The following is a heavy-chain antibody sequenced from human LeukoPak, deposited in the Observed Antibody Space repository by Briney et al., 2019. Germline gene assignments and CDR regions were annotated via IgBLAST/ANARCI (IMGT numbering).Heavy chain of an antibody. CDR2: ITPDGSGT. CDR3: ARDPNNYDSH. CDR1: GFTFTNYW. V-gene: IGHV3-74*01. J-gene: IGHJ4*02. D-gene: IGHD3-22*01. Sequence: PGRSLRLSCAASGFTFTNYWIHWVRQVPGKGLEWVSRITPDGSGTSYADSVQGRFAFSRDNAKNTVYLQMSSLRAEDTALYYCARDPNNYDSHWGQGTQVTVSS.